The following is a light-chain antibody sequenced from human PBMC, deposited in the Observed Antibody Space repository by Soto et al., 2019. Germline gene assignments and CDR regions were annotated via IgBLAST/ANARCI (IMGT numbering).Light chain of an antibody. Sequence: EIVMTQSPATLSVSPGERATLSCRASQSVSSNLAWYQQKPGQAPRLLIYGASTRATGIPARFSGSGSGTEFTLTISSLQSEDFAVHDCQQYNNWPPRAWTFGQGTKVEIK. CDR2: GAS. CDR1: QSVSSN. V-gene: IGKV3-15*01. J-gene: IGKJ1*01. CDR3: QQYNNWPPRAWT.